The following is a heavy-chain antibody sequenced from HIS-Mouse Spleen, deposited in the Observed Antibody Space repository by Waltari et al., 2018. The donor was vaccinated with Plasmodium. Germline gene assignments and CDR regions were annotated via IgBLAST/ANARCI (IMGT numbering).Heavy chain of an antibody. CDR2: IYHSGST. J-gene: IGHJ4*02. D-gene: IGHD3-3*01. CDR1: GYSISSGYY. CDR3: ASRLRFLEWLRDY. V-gene: IGHV4-38-2*02. Sequence: QVQLQESGPGLVKPSETLSLTCTVSGYSISSGYYWGWIRQPPGKGLEWIGSIYHSGSTYYNPSLKSRGTISVDTSKNQFSLKLSSVTAADTAVYYCASRLRFLEWLRDYWGQGTLVTVSS.